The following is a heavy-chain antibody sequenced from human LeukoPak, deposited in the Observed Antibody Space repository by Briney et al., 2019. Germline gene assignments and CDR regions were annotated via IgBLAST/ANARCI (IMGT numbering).Heavy chain of an antibody. Sequence: PGGSLRLSCAASGFTFSSYEMNWVRQAPEKGLEWVSYISSSGSTIYYADSVKGRFTISRDNAKNSLYLQMNSLRAEDTAVYYCVVGDYYDSSGYYRAFQHWGQGTLVTVSS. V-gene: IGHV3-48*03. CDR3: VVGDYYDSSGYYRAFQH. CDR2: ISSSGSTI. CDR1: GFTFSSYE. J-gene: IGHJ1*01. D-gene: IGHD3-22*01.